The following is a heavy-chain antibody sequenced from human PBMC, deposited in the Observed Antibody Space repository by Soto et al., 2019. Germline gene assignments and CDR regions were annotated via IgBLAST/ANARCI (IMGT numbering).Heavy chain of an antibody. D-gene: IGHD3-10*01. Sequence: SETLSLTCAVYGGSFSGHYWSWIRQPPGKGLEWIGEINHSGSTNYNPSLKSRVTISVDTSKNQFSLKLSSVTAADTAVYYCAIGVWFGESMSYYYGMDVWGQGTTVTV. CDR1: GGSFSGHY. J-gene: IGHJ6*02. V-gene: IGHV4-34*01. CDR3: AIGVWFGESMSYYYGMDV. CDR2: INHSGST.